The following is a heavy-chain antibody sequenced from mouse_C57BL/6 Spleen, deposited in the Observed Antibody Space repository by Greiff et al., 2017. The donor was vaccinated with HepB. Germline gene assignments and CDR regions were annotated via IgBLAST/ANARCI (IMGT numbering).Heavy chain of an antibody. Sequence: EVKLMESGGGLVKPGGSLKLSCAASGFTFSDYGMHWVRQAPEKGLEWVAYISSGSSTSYYADTVKGRFTISRDNAKNTLFLQMTRLRSEDTAMYYCARGGYGSSYGAYWGQGTLVTVSA. CDR2: ISSGSSTS. CDR1: GFTFSDYG. D-gene: IGHD1-1*01. CDR3: ARGGYGSSYGAY. J-gene: IGHJ3*01. V-gene: IGHV5-17*01.